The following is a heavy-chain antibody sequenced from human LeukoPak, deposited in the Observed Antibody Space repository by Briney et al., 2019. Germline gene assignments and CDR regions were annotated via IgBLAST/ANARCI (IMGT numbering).Heavy chain of an antibody. D-gene: IGHD3-10*01. CDR3: ARGNYGSGSYYYNWFDP. CDR1: GYTFTSYG. CDR2: ISAYNGNT. V-gene: IGHV1-18*01. Sequence: ASVKVSCKASGYTFTSYGISWVRQAPGQGLEWMGWISAYNGNTNYAQKLQGRVTMTTDTSTSTAYMELRSLRSDDTAVYYCARGNYGSGSYYYNWFDPWGQGTLVTVSS. J-gene: IGHJ5*02.